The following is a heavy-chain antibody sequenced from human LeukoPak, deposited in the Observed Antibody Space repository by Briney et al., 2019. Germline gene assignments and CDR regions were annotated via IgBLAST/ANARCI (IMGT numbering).Heavy chain of an antibody. CDR3: AKDPYSSNWTHYFDY. V-gene: IGHV3-23*01. D-gene: IGHD6-13*01. J-gene: IGHJ4*02. Sequence: PGGSLRLSCAASGFTFSSYAMSWVRQAPGRGLEWVSAISGSGGSTYYADSVKGRFTISRDNSKNTLYLQMNSLRAEDTAVYYCAKDPYSSNWTHYFDYWGQGTLVTVSS. CDR1: GFTFSSYA. CDR2: ISGSGGST.